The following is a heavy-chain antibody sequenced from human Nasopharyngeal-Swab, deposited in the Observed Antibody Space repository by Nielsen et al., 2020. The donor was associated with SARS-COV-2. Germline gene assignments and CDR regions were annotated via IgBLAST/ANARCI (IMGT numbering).Heavy chain of an antibody. CDR3: ARQLWLVDYYYGMDV. Sequence: GESMKISCKGSGYSFTSYWIGWVRQMPGKGLEWMGIIYPGDSDTRYSASFQGQVTISADKSISTAYLQWSSLKASDTAMYYCARQLWLVDYYYGMDVWGQGTTVTFSS. J-gene: IGHJ6*02. CDR2: IYPGDSDT. V-gene: IGHV5-51*01. CDR1: GYSFTSYW. D-gene: IGHD5-18*01.